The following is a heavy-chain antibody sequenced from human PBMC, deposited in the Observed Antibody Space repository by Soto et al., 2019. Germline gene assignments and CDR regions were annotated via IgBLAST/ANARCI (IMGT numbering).Heavy chain of an antibody. V-gene: IGHV4-4*02. J-gene: IGHJ3*02. Sequence: SETLSLTCAVSGGSISSSNWWIWVRQPPGKGLEWIGEIYHSGSTNYNPSLKSRVTISVDKSKNQFSLKLSSVTAADTAMYYCVGYDILTGYDGFGMWGQGTMVTVSS. CDR1: GGSISSSNW. CDR3: VGYDILTGYDGFGM. D-gene: IGHD3-9*01. CDR2: IYHSGST.